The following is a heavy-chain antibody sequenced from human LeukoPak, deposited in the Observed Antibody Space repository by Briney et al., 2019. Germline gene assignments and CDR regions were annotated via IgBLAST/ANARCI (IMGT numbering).Heavy chain of an antibody. CDR2: ISGSGVGT. CDR1: GFTFNSYV. D-gene: IGHD3-16*01. CDR3: AKHGDNVWGSFRFGLDS. Sequence: PGGSLRLSCAASGFTFNSYVMSWVRQAPGKGLEWVSAISGSGVGTYYADSVKGRFTISRDNSKNTLYLQMNGLRAEDTAVYYCAKHGDNVWGSFRFGLDSWGQGTLVTVSS. V-gene: IGHV3-23*01. J-gene: IGHJ4*02.